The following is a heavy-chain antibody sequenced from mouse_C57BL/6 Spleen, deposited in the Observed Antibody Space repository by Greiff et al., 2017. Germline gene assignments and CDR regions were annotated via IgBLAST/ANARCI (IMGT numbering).Heavy chain of an antibody. D-gene: IGHD2-1*01. J-gene: IGHJ2*01. CDR1: GYTFTSYT. CDR2: INPSSGYT. Sequence: VKLVESGAELARPGASVKMSCKASGYTFTSYTMHWVKQRPGQGLEWIGNINPSSGYTKYNQKFKDKATLTADKSSSTAYMQLSSLTSDDSAVYYCARGYYGNYDRVSYFDYWGQGTTLTVSA. CDR3: ARGYYGNYDRVSYFDY. V-gene: IGHV1-4*01.